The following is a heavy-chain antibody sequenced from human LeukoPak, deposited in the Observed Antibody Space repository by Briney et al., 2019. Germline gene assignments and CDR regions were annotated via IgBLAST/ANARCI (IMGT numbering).Heavy chain of an antibody. Sequence: SETLSLTCTVSGGSISSYYWSWIRQPPGKGLEWIGSIYYSGSTNYNPSLKSRVTISVDTSKNQFSLKLNSVTAADTALYFCARHIEGRSAPVVDFWGQGTLVTVSS. CDR1: GGSISSYY. J-gene: IGHJ4*02. V-gene: IGHV4-59*08. CDR3: ARHIEGRSAPVVDF. D-gene: IGHD1-26*01. CDR2: IYYSGST.